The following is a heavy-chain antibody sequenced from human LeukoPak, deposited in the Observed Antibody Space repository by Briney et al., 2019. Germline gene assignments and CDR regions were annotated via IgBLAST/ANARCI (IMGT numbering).Heavy chain of an antibody. J-gene: IGHJ4*02. CDR3: ARGLTKTTVVPYYFDY. D-gene: IGHD4-23*01. Sequence: PGGSLRLSCAASGFTVSSNYMSWVRQAPGKGLEWVAGIYSGGSTYYADSVRGRFTISRDNSKNTLYLQMNSLRAEDTAVYYCARGLTKTTVVPYYFDYWGQGTVVTLPS. CDR2: IYSGGST. V-gene: IGHV3-53*01. CDR1: GFTVSSNY.